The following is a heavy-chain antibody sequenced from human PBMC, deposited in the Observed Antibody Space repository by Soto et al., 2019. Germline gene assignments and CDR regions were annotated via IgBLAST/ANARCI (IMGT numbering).Heavy chain of an antibody. J-gene: IGHJ4*02. D-gene: IGHD3-10*01. V-gene: IGHV3-11*01. CDR1: GFRFSDHY. CDR2: ISGDATTT. CDR3: ARDPYYYASGF. Sequence: PGGSLRLSCAASGFRFSDHYMTWIRQAPGKGLEWVSKISGDATTTYYADSVKGRFTVSRDNAKNSVYLQMNSLRAEDTAVYYCARDPYYYASGFWGQGTLVTVSS.